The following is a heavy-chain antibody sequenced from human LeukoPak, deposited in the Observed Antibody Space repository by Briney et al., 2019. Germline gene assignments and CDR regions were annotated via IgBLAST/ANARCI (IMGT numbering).Heavy chain of an antibody. Sequence: GGSLSLSWAPSRFTFTSYAMSWVRQAPGKGLEWVSAISGSGESTYYADSVEGRFTISRDNSKKALHLQMNSLRVEDTALYYCAKRHDILGGKYYFDYWGQGALVTVSS. V-gene: IGHV3-23*01. CDR1: RFTFTSYA. CDR3: AKRHDILGGKYYFDY. D-gene: IGHD3-16*01. CDR2: ISGSGEST. J-gene: IGHJ4*02.